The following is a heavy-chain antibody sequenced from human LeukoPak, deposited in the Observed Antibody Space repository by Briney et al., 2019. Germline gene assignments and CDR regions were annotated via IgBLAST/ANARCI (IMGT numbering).Heavy chain of an antibody. CDR3: ARRFPQTYYYDSSGRKTDGPSWYFDL. J-gene: IGHJ2*01. V-gene: IGHV5-51*01. D-gene: IGHD3-22*01. Sequence: GESLKISCKGSGYSFTSYWIGWVRQMPGKGLKWMGIIYPGDSDARYSPSFQGQVTISADKSISTAYLQWSSLKASDTAMYYCARRFPQTYYYDSSGRKTDGPSWYFDLWGRGTLVTVSP. CDR1: GYSFTSYW. CDR2: IYPGDSDA.